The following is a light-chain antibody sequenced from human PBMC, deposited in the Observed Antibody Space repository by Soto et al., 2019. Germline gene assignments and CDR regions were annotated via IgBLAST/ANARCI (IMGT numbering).Light chain of an antibody. CDR2: GAS. Sequence: MVLTPSPGTLSLSPRVRATLSCRASPSVTSSYLAWYQQKPGQAPRLLIYGASSRATGIPDRFSGSGSGTDFTLTISRLEPEDFAVYYCQQYDSSPSTFGQGTKVDIK. J-gene: IGKJ1*01. CDR1: PSVTSSY. CDR3: QQYDSSPST. V-gene: IGKV3-20*01.